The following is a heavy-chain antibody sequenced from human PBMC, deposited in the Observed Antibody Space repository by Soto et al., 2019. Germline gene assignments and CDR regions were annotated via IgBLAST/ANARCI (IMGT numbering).Heavy chain of an antibody. D-gene: IGHD4-17*01. J-gene: IGHJ5*02. Sequence: QVQLQESGPGLVKPSQTLSLTCTVSGGSISSGGYYWSWIRQHPGKGLEWIGYIYYSGSTYYHPSLKSSVTISVDTSKNPFSLKLSSVAAAYTAVYYCARGTVTTGGVCWFDPWGQGTLVTVSS. V-gene: IGHV4-31*03. CDR2: IYYSGST. CDR3: ARGTVTTGGVCWFDP. CDR1: GGSISSGGYY.